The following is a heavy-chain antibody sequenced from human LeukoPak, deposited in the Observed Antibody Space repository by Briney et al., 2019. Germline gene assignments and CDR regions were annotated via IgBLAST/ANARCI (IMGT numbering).Heavy chain of an antibody. CDR1: GGSISSSSYY. J-gene: IGHJ4*02. V-gene: IGHV4-39*01. D-gene: IGHD3-22*01. CDR3: ARHVMEGYYYDSSGYFDY. Sequence: SETLSLTCTVSGGSISSSSYYWGWIRQPPGKGLEWIGSIYYSGSTYYNPSLKSRVTISVDTSKNQFSLKLSSVTAADTAVYYCARHVMEGYYYDSSGYFDYWGQGTLVTVSS. CDR2: IYYSGST.